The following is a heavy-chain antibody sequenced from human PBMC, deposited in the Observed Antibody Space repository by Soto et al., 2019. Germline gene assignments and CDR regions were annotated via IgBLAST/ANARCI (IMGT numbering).Heavy chain of an antibody. CDR1: GFTFSSYG. CDR2: IWYDGSNE. D-gene: IGHD3-10*01. J-gene: IGHJ4*02. V-gene: IGHV3-33*01. CDR3: ARDGWGVLGVTGDDY. Sequence: QVQLVESGGGVVQPGRSLRLSCAASGFTFSSYGMYWVRQAPGKGLEWVAVIWYDGSNEYYADSVKGRFTISRDNSKNTLYLQMHSLRAEDKAVYYCARDGWGVLGVTGDDYWGQGTLVTVSS.